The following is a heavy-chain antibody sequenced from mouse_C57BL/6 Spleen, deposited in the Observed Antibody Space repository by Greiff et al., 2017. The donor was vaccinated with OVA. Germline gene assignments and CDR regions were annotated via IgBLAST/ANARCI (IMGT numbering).Heavy chain of an antibody. CDR3: ARDGFDY. CDR2: IYPGDGDT. Sequence: VQLQESGPELVKPGASVKISCKASGYAFSSSWMNWVKQRPGKGLEWIGRIYPGDGDTNYNGKFKGKATLTADKSSSTAYMQLSSLTSEDSAVYFCARDGFDYWGQGTTLTVSS. V-gene: IGHV1-82*01. J-gene: IGHJ2*01. CDR1: GYAFSSSW. D-gene: IGHD2-3*01.